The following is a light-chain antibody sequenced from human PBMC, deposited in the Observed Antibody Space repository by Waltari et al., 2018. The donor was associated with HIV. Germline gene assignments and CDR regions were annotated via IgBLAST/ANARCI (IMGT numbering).Light chain of an antibody. J-gene: IGKJ1*01. V-gene: IGKV1-5*03. CDR3: QQYNSYSWT. Sequence: DIQMTQSPSTLSASVGDRVTITCRASHSISSWLAWYQQKPGKAPKLLIHKASTLESGVPSRFSGSGSGTEFTLTISSLQPDDFATYYCQQYNSYSWTFGQGTKVEI. CDR1: HSISSW. CDR2: KAS.